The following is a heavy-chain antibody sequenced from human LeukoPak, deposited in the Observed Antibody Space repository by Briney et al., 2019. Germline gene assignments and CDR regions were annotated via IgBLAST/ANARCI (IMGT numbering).Heavy chain of an antibody. CDR1: GGSISSYY. CDR2: IYYSGST. Sequence: PSETLSLTCTVSGGSISSYYWSWIRQPPGKGLEWIGYIYYSGSTNYNPSLKSRVTISVDTSKNQFSLKLSSVTAADTAVYYCARAVGERPGYYGMDVWGQGTTVTVSS. V-gene: IGHV4-59*12. J-gene: IGHJ6*02. D-gene: IGHD1-26*01. CDR3: ARAVGERPGYYGMDV.